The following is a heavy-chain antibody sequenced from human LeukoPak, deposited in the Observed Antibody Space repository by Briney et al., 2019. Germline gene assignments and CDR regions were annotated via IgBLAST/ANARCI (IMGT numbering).Heavy chain of an antibody. CDR2: INPNSGGT. J-gene: IGHJ4*02. D-gene: IGHD3-3*01. CDR1: GYTFTGYY. CDR3: ARDLIFGVVSATFDY. Sequence: ASVKVSCKASGYTFTGYYMHWVRQAPGQGLEWMGRINPNSGGTNYAQKFQGRVTMTRDTSISTAYMELSRLRSDDTAVYYCARDLIFGVVSATFDYWGQGTLVTVPS. V-gene: IGHV1-2*06.